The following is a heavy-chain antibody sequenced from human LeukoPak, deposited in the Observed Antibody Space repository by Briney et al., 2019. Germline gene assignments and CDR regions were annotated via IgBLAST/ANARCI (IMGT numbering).Heavy chain of an antibody. CDR2: IYTTGTT. Sequence: PGGSLRLSCAASGFTISYNYMTWVRQAPGKGLEWVSSIYTTGTTYYADSVKGRFAISRDSSKTTVFLQMNSQRVGDTAVYYCAAQDTFFDSWGQGTLVTVSS. D-gene: IGHD2-15*01. J-gene: IGHJ4*02. CDR3: AAQDTFFDS. V-gene: IGHV3-53*01. CDR1: GFTISYNY.